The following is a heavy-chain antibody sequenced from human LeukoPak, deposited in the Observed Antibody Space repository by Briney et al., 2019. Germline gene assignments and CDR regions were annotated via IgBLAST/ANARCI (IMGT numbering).Heavy chain of an antibody. CDR2: IYYSGST. D-gene: IGHD6-13*01. CDR1: GGSFSGHY. Sequence: PSETLSLTCAVYGGSFSGHYWSWIRQPPGKGLEWIGYIYYSGSTNYNPSLKSRVTISVDTSKNQFSLKLSSVTAADTAVYYCARGVYIAAAQYGYWGQGTPVTVSS. V-gene: IGHV4-59*11. J-gene: IGHJ4*02. CDR3: ARGVYIAAAQYGY.